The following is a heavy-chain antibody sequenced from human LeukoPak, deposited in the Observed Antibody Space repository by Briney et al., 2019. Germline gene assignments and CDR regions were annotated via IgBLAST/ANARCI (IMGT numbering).Heavy chain of an antibody. V-gene: IGHV4-59*01. CDR2: IYHRWYT. D-gene: IGHD3-16*01. CDR1: GGSISSYY. CDR3: ARAPIPYDRSRTDYRFDP. J-gene: IGHJ5*02. Sequence: SEALSLTCSVSGGSISSYYWSWIRQPPGKGLEWIGYIYHRWYTNYNTSLESRVTISLDTSKSQFSLKLTSVTAADTAVYYCARAPIPYDRSRTDYRFDPWGQGTLVTVAS.